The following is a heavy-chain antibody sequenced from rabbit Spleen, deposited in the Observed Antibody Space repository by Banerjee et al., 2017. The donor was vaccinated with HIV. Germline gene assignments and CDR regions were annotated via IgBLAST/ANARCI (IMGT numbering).Heavy chain of an antibody. CDR2: IATGSSGST. CDR1: GFSFSSTYY. V-gene: IGHV1S40*01. D-gene: IGHD6-1*01. CDR3: ARDWAINTYDRLAL. Sequence: QSLEESGGDLVKPGTSLTLTCTASGFSFSSTYYMCWVRQAPGKGLEWIGCIATGSSGSTYYASWAKGRFTISKTSSTTVTLQMTSLTAADTATYFCARDWAINTYDRLALWGPGTLVTVS. J-gene: IGHJ4*01.